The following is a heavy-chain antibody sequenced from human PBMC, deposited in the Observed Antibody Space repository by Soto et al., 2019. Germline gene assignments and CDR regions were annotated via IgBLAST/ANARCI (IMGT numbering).Heavy chain of an antibody. CDR1: GGSVSSYY. J-gene: IGHJ5*02. V-gene: IGHV4-59*02. CDR3: ARLPGGSGSYREAYWFDP. Sequence: PSETLSLTCTVSGGSVSSYYWSWIRQPPGKGLEWIGYIYYSGSTNYNPSLKSRVTISVDTSKNQFSLKLSSVTAADTAVYYCARLPGGSGSYREAYWFDPWGQGTRVTVSS. D-gene: IGHD3-10*01. CDR2: IYYSGST.